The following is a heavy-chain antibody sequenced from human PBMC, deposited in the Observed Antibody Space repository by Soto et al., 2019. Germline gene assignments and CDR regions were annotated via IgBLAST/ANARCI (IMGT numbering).Heavy chain of an antibody. CDR1: GGTFSSYT. V-gene: IGHV1-69*02. CDR2: IIPILGIA. J-gene: IGHJ4*02. D-gene: IGHD2-2*01. CDR3: AGQDIVVVPAATTVTTTVDY. Sequence: QVQLVQSGAEVKKPGSSVKVSCKASGGTFSSYTISWVRQAPGQGLEWMGRIIPILGIANYAQKFQGRVTITADKSTSTAYMELSSLRSEDTAVYYCAGQDIVVVPAATTVTTTVDYWGQGTLVTVSS.